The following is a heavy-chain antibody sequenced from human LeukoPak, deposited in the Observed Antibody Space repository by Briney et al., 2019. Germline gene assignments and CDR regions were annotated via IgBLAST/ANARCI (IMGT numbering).Heavy chain of an antibody. J-gene: IGHJ5*02. D-gene: IGHD2-2*02. CDR2: IKGKTDGETT. V-gene: IGHV3-15*01. CDR1: GISFSNAR. CDR3: TTDYGEYCSGTTCYKGS. Sequence: PGGSLRLSCTASGISFSNARMSWVRQAPGRGLEWVGRIKGKTDGETTDYAAPVKGRFTISRDDSKNTVYLQMNSLKTEDTAVYYCTTDYGEYCSGTTCYKGSWGQGTLVTVSS.